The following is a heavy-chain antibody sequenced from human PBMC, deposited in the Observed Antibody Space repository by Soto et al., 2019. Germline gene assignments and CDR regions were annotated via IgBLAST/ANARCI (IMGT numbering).Heavy chain of an antibody. CDR1: GGSISSGDYY. V-gene: IGHV4-30-4*01. D-gene: IGHD4-17*01. CDR2: IYYSGST. CDR3: ARTTSMTTGGGADY. J-gene: IGHJ4*02. Sequence: QVQLQESGPGLVKPSQTLSLTCTVSGGSISSGDYYWSWIRQPPGKGLEWIGYIYYSGSTYYNPSLKSRVTITVDTYKNQFTLKLSSVTAADTAVYYCARTTSMTTGGGADYWGQGTLVTVSS.